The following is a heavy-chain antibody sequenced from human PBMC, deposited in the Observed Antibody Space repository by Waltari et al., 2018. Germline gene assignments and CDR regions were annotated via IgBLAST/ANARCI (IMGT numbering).Heavy chain of an antibody. CDR2: ISSSSSYI. V-gene: IGHV3-21*01. Sequence: EVQLVESGGGLVKPGGSLRLSCAASGFTFSSYSMNWVRQAPGKGLEWVSSISSSSSYIYYAGSVKGRFTISRDNAKNSLYLQMNSLRAEDTAVYYCASDDSSGLDYWGQGTLVTVSS. D-gene: IGHD3-22*01. CDR1: GFTFSSYS. CDR3: ASDDSSGLDY. J-gene: IGHJ4*02.